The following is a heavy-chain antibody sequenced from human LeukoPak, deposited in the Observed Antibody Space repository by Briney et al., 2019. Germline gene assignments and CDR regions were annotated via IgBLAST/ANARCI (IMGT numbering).Heavy chain of an antibody. V-gene: IGHV1-2*02. Sequence: ASVKVSCRASGYTFTGYYMHWVRQAPGQGLEWMGWINPNSGGTNYAQKFQGRVTMTRDTSISTAYMELSRLRSDDTAVYYCARDLGKGVIITTPWFDPWGQGTLVTVSS. CDR1: GYTFTGYY. J-gene: IGHJ5*02. D-gene: IGHD3-10*01. CDR3: ARDLGKGVIITTPWFDP. CDR2: INPNSGGT.